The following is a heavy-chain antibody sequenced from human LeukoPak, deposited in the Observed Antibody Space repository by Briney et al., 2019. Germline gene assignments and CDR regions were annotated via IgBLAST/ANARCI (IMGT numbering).Heavy chain of an antibody. D-gene: IGHD3-9*01. CDR2: ISAYNGNT. CDR3: AREYYDILTGYCPLGY. V-gene: IGHV1-18*01. Sequence: ASVTVSFTASGYTFTSYGISWVRQAPGQGLEWMGWISAYNGNTNYAQKFQGRVTMTRDTSISTAYMELSRLRSDDTAVYYCAREYYDILTGYCPLGYWGQGTLVTVSS. CDR1: GYTFTSYG. J-gene: IGHJ4*02.